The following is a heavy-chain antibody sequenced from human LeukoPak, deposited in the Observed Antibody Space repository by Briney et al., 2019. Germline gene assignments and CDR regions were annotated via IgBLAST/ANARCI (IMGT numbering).Heavy chain of an antibody. CDR3: ARGTPGYSSGWYRHNWFDP. J-gene: IGHJ5*02. CDR1: GYTFTGYY. V-gene: IGHV1-2*02. D-gene: IGHD6-19*01. CDR2: INPNSGGT. Sequence: GASVKVSCKASGYTFTGYYMHWVRQAPGQGLEWMGWINPNSGGTNYAQKFQGRVTMTRDTSISTAYMELSRLRSDDTAVYYCARGTPGYSSGWYRHNWFDPWGQGTLVTVSS.